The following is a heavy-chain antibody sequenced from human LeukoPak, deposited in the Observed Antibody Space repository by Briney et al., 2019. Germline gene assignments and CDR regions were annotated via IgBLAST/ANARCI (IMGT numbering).Heavy chain of an antibody. CDR2: IYYSGST. Sequence: SETLSLTCTVSGGSISSSSYYWGWIRQPPGKGLEWIGSIYYSGSTNYNPSLKSRVTISVDTSKNQFSLKLSSVTAADTAVYYCARGRGYSYGYGFYGMDVWGQGTTVTVSS. CDR1: GGSISSSSYY. CDR3: ARGRGYSYGYGFYGMDV. V-gene: IGHV4-39*07. J-gene: IGHJ6*02. D-gene: IGHD5-18*01.